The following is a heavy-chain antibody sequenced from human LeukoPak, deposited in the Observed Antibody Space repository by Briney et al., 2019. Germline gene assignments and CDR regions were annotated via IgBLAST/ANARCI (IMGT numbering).Heavy chain of an antibody. Sequence: PSQTLSLTCTVSGSSINGGNYYWTWIRQPAGKGLEWIGRISPSGSTNYNPSLTSRVTISVDTSKNQFSLKLSFVTAADTAVYYCARVSYQEGVDYWGQGTLVTVSS. V-gene: IGHV4-61*02. D-gene: IGHD2-2*01. CDR3: ARVSYQEGVDY. J-gene: IGHJ4*02. CDR2: ISPSGST. CDR1: GSSINGGNYY.